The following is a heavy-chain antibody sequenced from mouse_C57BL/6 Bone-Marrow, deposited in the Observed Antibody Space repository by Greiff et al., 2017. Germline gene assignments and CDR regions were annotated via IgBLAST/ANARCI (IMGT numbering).Heavy chain of an antibody. CDR2: IYPRSGNT. CDR1: GYTFTSYG. CDR3: ALCSTTVDGYFDV. D-gene: IGHD1-1*01. J-gene: IGHJ1*03. Sequence: QVQLQQSGAELARPGASVKLSCKASGYTFTSYGISWVKQRTGQGLEWIGEIYPRSGNTYYNEKFKGKATLTADKSSSTAYMELRSLTSEDSAVYFCALCSTTVDGYFDVWGTGTTVTVSS. V-gene: IGHV1-81*01.